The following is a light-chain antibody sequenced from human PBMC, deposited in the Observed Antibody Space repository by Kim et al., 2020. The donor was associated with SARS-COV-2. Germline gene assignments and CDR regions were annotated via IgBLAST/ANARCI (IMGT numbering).Light chain of an antibody. V-gene: IGKV1-5*01. CDR2: DAS. Sequence: DIQMTQSPSTLSASVGDRVTITCRASQTISIWLAWYQQKPGRAPSLLIYDASILESGVPSRFSGSGSGTEFTLTISSLQPDDFATYYCQEYKRDSWTFGQGTKVDIK. CDR1: QTISIW. J-gene: IGKJ1*01. CDR3: QEYKRDSWT.